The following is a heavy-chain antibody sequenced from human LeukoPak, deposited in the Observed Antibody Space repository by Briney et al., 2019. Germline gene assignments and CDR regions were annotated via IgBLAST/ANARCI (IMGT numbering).Heavy chain of an antibody. V-gene: IGHV1-3*01. CDR2: INAGNGNT. CDR3: ARPNSSGYYYRAFDI. J-gene: IGHJ3*02. D-gene: IGHD3-22*01. CDR1: GYTLTSYA. Sequence: GASVKVSCEASGYTLTSYAMHWVRQAPGQRLEWMGWINAGNGNTKYSQKFQGRVTITRDTSASTAYMELSSLRSEDTAVYYCARPNSSGYYYRAFDIWGQGTMVTVSS.